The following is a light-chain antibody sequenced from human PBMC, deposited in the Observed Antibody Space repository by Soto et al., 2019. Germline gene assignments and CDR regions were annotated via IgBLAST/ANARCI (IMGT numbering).Light chain of an antibody. CDR3: TSYTSSSTYV. CDR2: DVS. V-gene: IGLV2-14*01. J-gene: IGLJ1*01. CDR1: SSDVGYYNY. Sequence: QSALTQPASVSGSPGQSIAISCTGTSSDVGYYNYVSWYQQHPGKAPKLMIFDVSNRPSGVSDRFSGSKSGNTASLTISGLQADYEADYYCTSYTSSSTYVFGTGTKVTVL.